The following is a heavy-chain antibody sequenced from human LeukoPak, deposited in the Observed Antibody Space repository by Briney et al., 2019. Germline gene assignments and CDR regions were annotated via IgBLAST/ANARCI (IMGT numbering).Heavy chain of an antibody. Sequence: GGSLRLSCAASGFTFSSYGMHWVRQAPGKGLEGVAFIRYDGSNKYYADSVKGRFTISRDNSKNTLYLQMNSLRAEDTAVYYCAKVASNVLRYFDWPIPPDYWGQGTLVTVSS. CDR2: IRYDGSNK. CDR1: GFTFSSYG. V-gene: IGHV3-30*02. D-gene: IGHD3-9*01. CDR3: AKVASNVLRYFDWPIPPDY. J-gene: IGHJ4*02.